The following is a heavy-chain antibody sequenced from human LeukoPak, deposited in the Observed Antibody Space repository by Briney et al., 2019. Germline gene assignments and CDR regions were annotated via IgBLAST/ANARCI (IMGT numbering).Heavy chain of an antibody. V-gene: IGHV4-59*12. J-gene: IGHJ4*02. Sequence: SETVSLTCSVSGGSISTYFWSWIRQPPGKGLEWLGYIYHDGSTNYNPSLNRRVPISVDTSQNEFSLKLTSVTAADTAVYYCARGETYSSGWPYFDYWGQGTLVTVSS. CDR3: ARGETYSSGWPYFDY. D-gene: IGHD6-19*01. CDR1: GGSISTYF. CDR2: IYHDGST.